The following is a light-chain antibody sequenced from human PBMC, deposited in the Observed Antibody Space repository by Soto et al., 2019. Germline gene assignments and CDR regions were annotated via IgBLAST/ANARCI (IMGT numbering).Light chain of an antibody. J-gene: IGLJ1*01. CDR2: SNN. CDR3: AAWDDSLNGNDV. Sequence: QSVLTQPPSASGTPGQRVTISCSGSSSNIGSNTVNWYQQLPGTAPKLLIYSNNQRPSGVPDRFSGSKSGTSASLAISGLQSEDEADYYCAAWDDSLNGNDVFGTGTKATVL. V-gene: IGLV1-44*01. CDR1: SSNIGSNT.